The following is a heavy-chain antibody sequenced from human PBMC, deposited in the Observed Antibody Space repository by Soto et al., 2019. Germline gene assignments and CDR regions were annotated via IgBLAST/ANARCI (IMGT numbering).Heavy chain of an antibody. J-gene: IGHJ3*02. Sequence: QVQLVQSGAEVKKPGASVKVSCKASGYTFTSYAMHWVRQAPGQRLEWMGWINAGNGNTKYSQKFQGRVTITRDTSASTAYMELSSLRSEDTAVYYCACLWFGEVLPGGDAFDIWGQGTMVTVSS. CDR2: INAGNGNT. V-gene: IGHV1-3*01. CDR1: GYTFTSYA. D-gene: IGHD3-10*01. CDR3: ACLWFGEVLPGGDAFDI.